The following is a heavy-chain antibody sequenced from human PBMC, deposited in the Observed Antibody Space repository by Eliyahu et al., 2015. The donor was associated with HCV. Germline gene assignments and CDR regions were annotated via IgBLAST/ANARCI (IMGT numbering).Heavy chain of an antibody. V-gene: IGHV1-69*06. CDR1: GGTFSSYA. D-gene: IGHD3-10*01. J-gene: IGHJ6*02. CDR2: IIPIFGKA. Sequence: QVQLVQSGAEVKKPGSSVKVSCKASGGTFSSYAISWVRQAPGQGLEWMGGIIPIFGKANYAQKFQGRVTITADKSTSTAYMELSSLRSEDTAVYYCARIQNYGSGSYYKDNYYYYYGMDVWGQGTTVTVSS. CDR3: ARIQNYGSGSYYKDNYYYYYGMDV.